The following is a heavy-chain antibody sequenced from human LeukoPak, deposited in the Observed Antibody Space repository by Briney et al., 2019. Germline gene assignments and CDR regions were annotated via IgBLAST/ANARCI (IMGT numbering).Heavy chain of an antibody. V-gene: IGHV3-33*05. CDR1: GFTFSNYG. CDR3: ARRQWLVQSYYYYYMDV. CDR2: ISYDGSNK. D-gene: IGHD6-19*01. Sequence: GGSLRLSCAAFGFTFSNYGMHWVRQAPGKGLEWVAVISYDGSNKYYTDSVKGRFTISRDNSKNSLYLQMNSLRAEDTALYYCARRQWLVQSYYYYYMDVWGKGTTVTVSS. J-gene: IGHJ6*03.